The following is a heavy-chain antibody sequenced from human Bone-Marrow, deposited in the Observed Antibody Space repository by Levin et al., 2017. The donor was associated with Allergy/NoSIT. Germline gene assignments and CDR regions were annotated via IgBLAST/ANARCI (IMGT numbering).Heavy chain of an antibody. CDR2: ISSSGTDM. Sequence: GESLKISCTVSGFNFSLYSMNWVRQAPGKGLEWVSSISSSGTDMYNADSVKGRFTISRDNAKNSLNLQMSSLRAEDTAVYYCARGIIGDVRVAHKEAFDIWGQGTMVTVSS. J-gene: IGHJ3*02. D-gene: IGHD2/OR15-2a*01. CDR3: ARGIIGDVRVAHKEAFDI. CDR1: GFNFSLYS. V-gene: IGHV3-21*01.